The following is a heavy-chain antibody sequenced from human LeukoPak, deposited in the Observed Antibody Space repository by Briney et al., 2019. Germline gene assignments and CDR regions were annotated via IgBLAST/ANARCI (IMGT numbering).Heavy chain of an antibody. CDR2: IHPNDDST. V-gene: IGHV5-51*01. CDR3: ARHNNWGFDY. CDR1: GYNFASYW. D-gene: IGHD7-27*01. J-gene: IGHJ4*02. Sequence: EESLKISCKVSGYNFASYWIGWVRQMSGKGLEWMGIIHPNDDSTIYSPSFLGQVTISADKSISTAYLQWSTLKASDTAIYYCARHNNWGFDYWDRGTLVTVSS.